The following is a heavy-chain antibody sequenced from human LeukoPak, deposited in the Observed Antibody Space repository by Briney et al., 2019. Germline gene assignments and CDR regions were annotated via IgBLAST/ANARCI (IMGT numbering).Heavy chain of an antibody. Sequence: ASVKVSCKVSGYTLTALSIHWVRQAPGKGLEWMGGFDPEDGETIYAQKFQGRVTMTEDTSTDTAYMELSSLISEDTALYYCATFDYSSSWYVGFDYWGQGALVTVSS. J-gene: IGHJ4*02. CDR3: ATFDYSSSWYVGFDY. D-gene: IGHD6-13*01. V-gene: IGHV1-24*01. CDR2: FDPEDGET. CDR1: GYTLTALS.